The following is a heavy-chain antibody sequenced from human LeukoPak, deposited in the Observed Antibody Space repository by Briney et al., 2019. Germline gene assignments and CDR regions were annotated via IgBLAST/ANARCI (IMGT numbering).Heavy chain of an antibody. V-gene: IGHV4-39*01. D-gene: IGHD6-6*01. CDR2: FYYSGST. Sequence: SETLSLTCTVSGGSISSSSYYWGWIRQPPGKGLEWIGSFYYSGSTYYNPSLKSRVTISVDTSKNQFSLKLSSVTAADTAVYYCARPSVAARPRGLWFDPWGQGTLVTVSS. CDR1: GGSISSSSYY. J-gene: IGHJ5*02. CDR3: ARPSVAARPRGLWFDP.